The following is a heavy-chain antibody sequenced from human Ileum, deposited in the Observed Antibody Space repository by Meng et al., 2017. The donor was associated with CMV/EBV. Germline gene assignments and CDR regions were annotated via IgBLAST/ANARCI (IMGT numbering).Heavy chain of an antibody. V-gene: IGHV3-53*05. J-gene: IGHJ3*02. CDR2: IYAGGST. CDR1: VSGNY. CDR3: ARDPGHCHNDICFTGSFDI. D-gene: IGHD2-2*03. Sequence: VSGNYMTWVRQAPGKGLEWVSVIYAGGSTYYADSVKGRFTISRDNSKNTLFLHMNSLRIEDTAVYYCARDPGHCHNDICFTGSFDIWGRGTMVTVSS.